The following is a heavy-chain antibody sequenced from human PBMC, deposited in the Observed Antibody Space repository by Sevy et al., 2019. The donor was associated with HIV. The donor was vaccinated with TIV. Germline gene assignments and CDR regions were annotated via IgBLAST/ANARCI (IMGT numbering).Heavy chain of an antibody. J-gene: IGHJ6*02. Sequence: GGSLRLSCAASGFAFSDYAMHWVRQVPGKGLEWVSGISWNSGAIGYADSVKGRFTISRDNAKNSLHLQMNSLRAEDSAVYFCARVSSIYYDRGYYYAMDVWGQGTTVTVSS. V-gene: IGHV3-9*01. CDR1: GFAFSDYA. CDR3: ARVSSIYYDRGYYYAMDV. CDR2: ISWNSGAI. D-gene: IGHD3-22*01.